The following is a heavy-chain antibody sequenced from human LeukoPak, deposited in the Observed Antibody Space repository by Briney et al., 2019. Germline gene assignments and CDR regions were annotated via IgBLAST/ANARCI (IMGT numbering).Heavy chain of an antibody. CDR1: GGSISSYY. Sequence: SETLSLTCTVSGGSISSYYWSWIRQPPGKGLEWIGYIYYSGSTNYSPSLKSRVTISVDTSKNQFSLKLSSVTAADTAVYYCARGLHSSVDTAIFDYWGQGTLVTVSS. CDR3: ARGLHSSVDTAIFDY. J-gene: IGHJ4*02. D-gene: IGHD5-18*01. V-gene: IGHV4-59*01. CDR2: IYYSGST.